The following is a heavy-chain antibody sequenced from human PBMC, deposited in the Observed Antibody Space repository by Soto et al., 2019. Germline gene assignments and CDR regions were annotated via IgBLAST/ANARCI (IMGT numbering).Heavy chain of an antibody. J-gene: IGHJ4*02. V-gene: IGHV1-46*01. D-gene: IGHD6-19*01. Sequence: QVQLVQSGAEVKKPGASVKVSCKASGYTFTSYYMHWVRQAPGQGLEWMGIINPSGGSTSYAQKFQGRVTRTRERSTSTVYMELSSLRSEDTAVYYCARGSSGWYSGWGQGTLVTVSS. CDR1: GYTFTSYY. CDR3: ARGSSGWYSG. CDR2: INPSGGST.